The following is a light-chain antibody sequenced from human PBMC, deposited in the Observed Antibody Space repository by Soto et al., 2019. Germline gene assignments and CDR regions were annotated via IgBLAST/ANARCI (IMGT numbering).Light chain of an antibody. CDR2: DVS. V-gene: IGKV3-11*01. Sequence: EIVLTQSPATLSLSPGERATLSCRASQSVFSYLAWYQQKPGQAPRLLIYDVSNRATGIPARFIGSGSGTDFTLTISSLEPEDFAVYYCQQYGPSPMYTFGQGTNLEIK. CDR1: QSVFSY. CDR3: QQYGPSPMYT. J-gene: IGKJ2*01.